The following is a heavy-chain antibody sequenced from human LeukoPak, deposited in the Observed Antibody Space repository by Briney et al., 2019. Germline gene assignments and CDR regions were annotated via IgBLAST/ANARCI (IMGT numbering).Heavy chain of an antibody. Sequence: ASVKDSCKASGYTFTSYYMHWVRQAPGQGLEWMGWINPNSGGTNYAQKFQGRVTMTRDPSISTAYMELSRLRSDHTALYYCARGVLFGVPFPDYWGQGTLVTVSS. CDR3: ARGVLFGVPFPDY. CDR2: INPNSGGT. D-gene: IGHD3-3*01. CDR1: GYTFTSYY. V-gene: IGHV1-2*02. J-gene: IGHJ4*02.